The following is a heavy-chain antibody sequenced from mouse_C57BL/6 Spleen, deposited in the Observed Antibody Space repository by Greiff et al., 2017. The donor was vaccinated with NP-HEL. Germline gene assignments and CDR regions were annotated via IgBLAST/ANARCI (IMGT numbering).Heavy chain of an antibody. Sequence: VQLQQSGPVLVKPGASVKMSCKASGYTFTDYYMNWVKQSHGKSLEWIGVINPYNGGTSYNQKFKGKATLTVDKSSSTAYMELNSLTSEDSAVYYCARGGSTMAYYYAMDYWGQGTSVTVSS. V-gene: IGHV1-19*01. CDR3: ARGGSTMAYYYAMDY. CDR1: GYTFTDYY. J-gene: IGHJ4*01. CDR2: INPYNGGT. D-gene: IGHD2-1*01.